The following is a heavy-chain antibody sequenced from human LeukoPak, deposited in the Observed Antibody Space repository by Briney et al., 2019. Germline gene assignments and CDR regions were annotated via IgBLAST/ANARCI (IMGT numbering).Heavy chain of an antibody. J-gene: IGHJ4*02. V-gene: IGHV4-59*12. D-gene: IGHD5-12*01. CDR1: GGSISSYY. CDR2: IYYSGST. Sequence: SETLSLTCTVSGGSISSYYWSWIRQPPGKGLEWIGYIYYSGSTNYNPSLKSRVTISVDTSKNQFSLKLSSVTAADTAVYYCASPRNTIPRLIRFDYWGQGTLVTVSS. CDR3: ASPRNTIPRLIRFDY.